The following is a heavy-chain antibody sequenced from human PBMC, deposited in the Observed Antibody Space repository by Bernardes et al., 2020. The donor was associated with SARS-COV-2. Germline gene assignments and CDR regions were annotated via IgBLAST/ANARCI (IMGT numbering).Heavy chain of an antibody. D-gene: IGHD2-15*01. V-gene: IGHV1-18*01. J-gene: IGHJ4*02. CDR3: ARVSCSQTTCHFDS. Sequence: KVSCKASGYTFTSYGISWVRQAPGQGLEWMGWISAYNGNTNYAQKLQGRVTMTTDTSTSTAYMELRSLRSDDTAVYYCARVSCSQTTCHFDSWGQGALVTVSS. CDR2: ISAYNGNT. CDR1: GYTFTSYG.